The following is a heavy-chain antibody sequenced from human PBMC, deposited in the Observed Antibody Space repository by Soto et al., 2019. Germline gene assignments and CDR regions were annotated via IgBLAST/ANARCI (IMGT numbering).Heavy chain of an antibody. J-gene: IGHJ6*03. D-gene: IGHD6-13*01. CDR1: GYTLTSYD. V-gene: IGHV1-8*01. CDR3: ARVSSSWYSHYYYYMDV. CDR2: MNPNSGNT. Sequence: ASVKVSCKASGYTLTSYDINWVRQATGQGLEWMGWMNPNSGNTGYAQKFQGRVTISVDTSKNQFSLKLSSVTAADTAVYYCARVSSSWYSHYYYYMDVWGKGTTVTVSS.